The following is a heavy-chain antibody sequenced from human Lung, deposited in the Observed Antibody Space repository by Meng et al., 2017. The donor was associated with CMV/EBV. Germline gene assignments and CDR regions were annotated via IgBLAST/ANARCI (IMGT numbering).Heavy chain of an antibody. V-gene: IGHV3-48*03. D-gene: IGHD2-2*01. CDR1: GFTFSSYE. CDR2: ISSSGSTI. Sequence: GESLKISXAASGFTFSSYEMSWVRQAPGKGLEWVSYISSSGSTIYYADSVKGRFTISRDNAKNSLYLQMNSLRAEDTAVYYCASLKDIVVVPAAKGSKYYYYGMDVWGQETTVTVSS. CDR3: ASLKDIVVVPAAKGSKYYYYGMDV. J-gene: IGHJ6*02.